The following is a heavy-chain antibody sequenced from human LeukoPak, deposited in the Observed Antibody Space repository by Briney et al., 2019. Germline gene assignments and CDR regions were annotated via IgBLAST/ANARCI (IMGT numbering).Heavy chain of an antibody. J-gene: IGHJ4*02. CDR3: ARGRLKDY. CDR1: GFIFSSYA. Sequence: GRSLRLSCAASGFIFSSYAMHWVRQAPGKGLEWVAVISYDGSNKYYADSVKGRFTISRDNSKNTLYLQMNSLRAEDTAVYYCARGRLKDYWGQGTLVSVSS. V-gene: IGHV3-30-3*01. CDR2: ISYDGSNK.